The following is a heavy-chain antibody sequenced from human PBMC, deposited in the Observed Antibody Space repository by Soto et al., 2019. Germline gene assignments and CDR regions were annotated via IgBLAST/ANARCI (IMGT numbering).Heavy chain of an antibody. V-gene: IGHV1-69*01. CDR1: GGTFSSYA. D-gene: IGHD3-10*01. J-gene: IGHJ4*02. CDR3: AIYNYGSGSYSDY. Sequence: QVQLVQSGAEVKKPGSSVKVSCKASGGTFSSYAISWVRQAPGHGLEWLGGLIPIFGTANYAQKFQGRGTITADESTGTAYVELSSLRSEDPAVYYCAIYNYGSGSYSDYWGQGTLVTVSS. CDR2: LIPIFGTA.